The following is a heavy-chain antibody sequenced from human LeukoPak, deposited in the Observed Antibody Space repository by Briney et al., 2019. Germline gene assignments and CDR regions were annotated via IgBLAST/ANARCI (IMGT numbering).Heavy chain of an antibody. D-gene: IGHD4-11*01. Sequence: GGSLRLSCGASSFTFSSYVMSWVRQAPGKGLEWVSTVSTTGGSTYYADSVKGRFTISRDNSKDTLYPQMNSLRAEDTAVYYCARGYNNYGYVFDIWGQGTVVTVSS. J-gene: IGHJ3*02. V-gene: IGHV3-23*01. CDR3: ARGYNNYGYVFDI. CDR1: SFTFSSYV. CDR2: VSTTGGST.